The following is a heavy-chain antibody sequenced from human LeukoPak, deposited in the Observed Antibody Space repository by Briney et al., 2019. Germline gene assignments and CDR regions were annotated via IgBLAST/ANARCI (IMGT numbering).Heavy chain of an antibody. CDR1: GGSISSYY. D-gene: IGHD3-3*01. CDR2: IYTSGST. CDR3: AREPRGPFYDFPRRYYYYMDV. Sequence: SPSETLSLTCTVSGGSISSYYWSWIRQPAGKGLEWIGRIYTSGSTNYNPSLKSRVTMSVDTSKNQFSLKLSSVTAADTAVYYCAREPRGPFYDFPRRYYYYMDVWGKGTTVTVSS. J-gene: IGHJ6*03. V-gene: IGHV4-4*07.